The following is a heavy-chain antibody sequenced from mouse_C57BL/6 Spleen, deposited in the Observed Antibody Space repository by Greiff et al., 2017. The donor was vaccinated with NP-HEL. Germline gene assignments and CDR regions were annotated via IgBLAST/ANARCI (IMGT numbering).Heavy chain of an antibody. V-gene: IGHV6-3*01. Sequence: EVQLVESGGGLVQPGGSMKLSCVASGFTFSNYWMNWVRQSPEKGLEWVAQIRLKSDNYATHYAESVKGRFTISRDDSKSSVYLQMNNLRAEDTGIYYCTRELGRDAYWGQGTLVTVSA. CDR2: IRLKSDNYAT. CDR1: GFTFSNYW. CDR3: TRELGRDAY. J-gene: IGHJ3*01. D-gene: IGHD4-1*01.